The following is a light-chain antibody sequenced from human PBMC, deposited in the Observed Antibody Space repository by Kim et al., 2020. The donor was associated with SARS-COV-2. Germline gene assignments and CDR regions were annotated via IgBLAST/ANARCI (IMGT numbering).Light chain of an antibody. CDR3: QAWDSSTAELNVV. Sequence: SYELTQPPSVSVSPGQTASITCSGDKLGDKYACWYQQKPGQSPVLVIYQDSKRPSGIPERFSGSNSGNTATLTISGTQAMDEADYYCQAWDSSTAELNVVFGGGTQLTVL. CDR1: KLGDKY. J-gene: IGLJ2*01. CDR2: QDS. V-gene: IGLV3-1*01.